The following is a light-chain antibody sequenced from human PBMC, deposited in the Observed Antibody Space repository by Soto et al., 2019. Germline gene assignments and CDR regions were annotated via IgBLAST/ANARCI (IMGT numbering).Light chain of an antibody. V-gene: IGKV3-15*01. CDR2: DAS. J-gene: IGKJ4*01. CDR1: QSVSSN. CDR3: QQYNNWPPST. Sequence: EIVMTQSPATLSVSPGERATLSCRASQSVSSNLAWYQQKPGQAPRLLIYDASTRATGIPARFRGSGSGTEFTLTISSLQSEDSAVFYCQQYNNWPPSTFGGGTKVEIK.